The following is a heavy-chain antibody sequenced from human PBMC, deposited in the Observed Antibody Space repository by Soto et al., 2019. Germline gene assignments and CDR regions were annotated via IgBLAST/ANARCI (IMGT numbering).Heavy chain of an antibody. CDR1: GGSLSGSY. D-gene: IGHD2-15*01. V-gene: IGHV4-34*01. CDR2: IHHSGST. J-gene: IGHJ4*02. CDR3: ASPGYCSDGTCYPDY. Sequence: SETLSLACAVYGGSLSGSYWSWIRQPPGTGLEWIGEIHHSGSTYYNPSLKSRVTLSVDTSKNQFSLKLNSVTAADTAVYYCASPGYCSDGTCYPDYWGQGTLVTVSS.